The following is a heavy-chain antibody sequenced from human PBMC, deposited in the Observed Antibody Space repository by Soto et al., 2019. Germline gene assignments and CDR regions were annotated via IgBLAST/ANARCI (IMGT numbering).Heavy chain of an antibody. D-gene: IGHD2-2*01. CDR2: INQDGSEK. CDR3: VAPHCDSTACYAYDY. V-gene: IGHV3-7*01. CDR1: GLTFSRHW. Sequence: GGSLRLSCEVSGLTFSRHWTSWVRQAPGKGLEWVANINQDGSEKYYVDSVKGRFTISRDNAKNSLYLQMNSLRAEDTAVYYCVAPHCDSTACYAYDYWGQGTLVTVSS. J-gene: IGHJ4*02.